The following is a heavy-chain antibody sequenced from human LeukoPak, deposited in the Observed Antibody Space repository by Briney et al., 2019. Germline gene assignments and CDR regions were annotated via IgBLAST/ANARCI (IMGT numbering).Heavy chain of an antibody. Sequence: GGSLRLSCAASGFTFSSYSMNWVRQAPGKGLEWVSSISSSSSYIYYADSVKGRFTISRDNAKNSLYLQMNSLRAEDTAVYYCARDDYGDYGHYFDYWGQGTLDTVSS. D-gene: IGHD4-17*01. CDR3: ARDDYGDYGHYFDY. V-gene: IGHV3-21*01. CDR1: GFTFSSYS. J-gene: IGHJ4*02. CDR2: ISSSSSYI.